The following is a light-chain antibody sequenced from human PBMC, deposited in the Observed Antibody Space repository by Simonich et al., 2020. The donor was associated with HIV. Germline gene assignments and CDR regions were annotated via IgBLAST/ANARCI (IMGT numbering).Light chain of an antibody. CDR1: QSVSSN. J-gene: IGKJ1*01. CDR3: QHYSNWPPWT. V-gene: IGKV3-15*01. Sequence: EIVMTQSPATLSVSPGERATLPCRASQSVSSNLAWYQQKPGQAPRLLIYGASTRATGIPARFSGSGSGTEFTLTISSMQSEDFAIYYCQHYSNWPPWTFGQGTKVEIK. CDR2: GAS.